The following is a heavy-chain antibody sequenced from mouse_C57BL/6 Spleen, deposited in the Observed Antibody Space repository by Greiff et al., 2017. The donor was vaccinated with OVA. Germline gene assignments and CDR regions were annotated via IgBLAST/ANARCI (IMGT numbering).Heavy chain of an antibody. V-gene: IGHV1-52*01. Sequence: VQLQQPGAELVRPGSSVKLSCKASGYTFTSYWMHWVKQRPIQGLEWIGNIDPSDSETHYNQKFKDKATLTVDKSSSTAYMQLRSLTSEAAAVYYCAREGYDGYYVFDYWGQGTTLTVSS. CDR1: GYTFTSYW. D-gene: IGHD2-3*01. CDR3: AREGYDGYYVFDY. CDR2: IDPSDSET. J-gene: IGHJ2*01.